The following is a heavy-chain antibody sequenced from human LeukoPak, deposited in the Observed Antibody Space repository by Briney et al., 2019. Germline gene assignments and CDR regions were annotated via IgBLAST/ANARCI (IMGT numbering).Heavy chain of an antibody. CDR2: ISSSSTYI. V-gene: IGHV3-21*01. CDR1: GFTFSSNS. J-gene: IGHJ4*02. CDR3: ARGHSYYYILTGYYFDY. Sequence: GGSLRLSCAASGFTFSSNSINWVRQAPGTGLEWVSAISSSSTYIYYADSVKGRFTISRDNAKNSLYLQMNSLRAEDTAVYYCARGHSYYYILTGYYFDYWGQGTLVTVSS. D-gene: IGHD3-9*01.